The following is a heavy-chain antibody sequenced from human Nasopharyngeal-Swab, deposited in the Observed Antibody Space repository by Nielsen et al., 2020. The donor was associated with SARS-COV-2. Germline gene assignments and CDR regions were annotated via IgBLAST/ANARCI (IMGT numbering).Heavy chain of an antibody. D-gene: IGHD5-24*01. V-gene: IGHV4-34*01. CDR2: IHHSGTT. J-gene: IGHJ6*02. CDR3: AREGATSRYSGFEPPRNYYYGMDV. CDR1: GRSFSGYY. Sequence: SQTLSPTCAVYGRSFSGYYSSCIRQPAGQGLEWIGEIHHSGTTNYNPSFKSRVTISVDTSKNQSSLKLSSVTAAEAAVYYCAREGATSRYSGFEPPRNYYYGMDVWGQGTTVTVSS.